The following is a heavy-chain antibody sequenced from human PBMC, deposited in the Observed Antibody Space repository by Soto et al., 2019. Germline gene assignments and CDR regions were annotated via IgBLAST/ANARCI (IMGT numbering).Heavy chain of an antibody. CDR1: GGYVSRDKW. CDR3: VVQWLAGYGAFDP. Sequence: QVQLQESGPGLVKPSGTLSLTCAVSGGYVSRDKWWSWVRQPPGKGLEWIGEIHSFGSTNYNPSLKSRVTILLDKPKNQFSVKLTSVTAADTAVYFCVVQWLAGYGAFDPGGEGTVVTVAS. J-gene: IGHJ5*02. CDR2: IHSFGST. D-gene: IGHD6-19*01. V-gene: IGHV4-4*02.